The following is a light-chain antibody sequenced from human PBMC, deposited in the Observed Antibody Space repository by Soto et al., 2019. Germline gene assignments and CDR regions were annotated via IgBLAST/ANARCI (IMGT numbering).Light chain of an antibody. Sequence: EIILTQSPGTLALSPGDGATLSCRASQTVNRNYLAWYHQRPGQPPRLLIYGVSNRASGVPDRFSGDGSGKEFTLTIGRLAPDDFGVYYCQQYIDSPRTFGQGTRVEVK. J-gene: IGKJ1*01. CDR1: QTVNRNY. CDR3: QQYIDSPRT. CDR2: GVS. V-gene: IGKV3-20*01.